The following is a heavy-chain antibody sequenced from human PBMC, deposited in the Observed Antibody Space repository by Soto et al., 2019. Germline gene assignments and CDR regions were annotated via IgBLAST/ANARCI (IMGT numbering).Heavy chain of an antibody. CDR3: AKDKYAFLREDPSPKNYYYHYMDV. CDR2: ISGSGGST. Sequence: GGSLRLSCAASGFKFRSYGRSWVRQAQGKGQEWVSAISGSGGSTYYADSGKGRFTISRDNSKNTLYLQMNSLRAEATAVYYCAKDKYAFLREDPSPKNYYYHYMDVWGKGTTVTVSS. D-gene: IGHD3-3*01. V-gene: IGHV3-23*01. J-gene: IGHJ6*03. CDR1: GFKFRSYG.